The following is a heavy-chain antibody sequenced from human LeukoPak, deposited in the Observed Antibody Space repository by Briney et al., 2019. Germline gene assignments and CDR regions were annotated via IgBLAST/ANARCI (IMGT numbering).Heavy chain of an antibody. Sequence: GGSLRLSCAASGFTFSNYTMSWVRPAPGKGLEWVSAISGSGGTTYYADSVKGRFTISRDNSRNTLYLQMNSLRAEDTAVYYCAKAADSSSGYDYWGQGTLVTVSS. J-gene: IGHJ4*02. CDR1: GFTFSNYT. CDR3: AKAADSSSGYDY. V-gene: IGHV3-23*01. CDR2: ISGSGGTT. D-gene: IGHD6-13*01.